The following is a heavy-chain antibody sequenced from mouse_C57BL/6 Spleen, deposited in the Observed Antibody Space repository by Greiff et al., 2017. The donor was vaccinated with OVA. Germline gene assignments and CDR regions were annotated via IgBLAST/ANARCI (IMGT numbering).Heavy chain of an antibody. D-gene: IGHD4-1*01. V-gene: IGHV1-82*01. CDR2: IYPGDGDT. CDR3: ARANSVFDY. CDR1: GYAFSSSW. Sequence: VKLVESGPELVKPGASVQISCKASGYAFSSSWMNWVKQRPGKGLEWIGRIYPGDGDTTYNGKFKGKAILTADKSSSTAYMQLSSLTSEDSAVYFCARANSVFDYWGQGTTLTVSS. J-gene: IGHJ2*01.